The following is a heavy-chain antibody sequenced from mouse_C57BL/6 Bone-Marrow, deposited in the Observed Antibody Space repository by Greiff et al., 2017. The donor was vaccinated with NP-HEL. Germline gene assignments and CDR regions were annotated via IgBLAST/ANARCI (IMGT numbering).Heavy chain of an antibody. D-gene: IGHD1-1*01. J-gene: IGHJ2*01. CDR2: ISDGGSYT. CDR3: AREAYGSSPHY. CDR1: GFTFSSYA. V-gene: IGHV5-4*01. Sequence: EVKLQESGGGLVKPGGSLKLSCAASGFTFSSYAMSWVRQTPEKRLEWVATISDGGSYTYYPDNVKGRFTISRDNAKNNLYLQMSHLKSEDTAMYYCAREAYGSSPHYWGQGTTLTVSS.